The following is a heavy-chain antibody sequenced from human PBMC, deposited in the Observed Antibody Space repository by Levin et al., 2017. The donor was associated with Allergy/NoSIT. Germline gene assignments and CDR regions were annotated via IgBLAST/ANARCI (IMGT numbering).Heavy chain of an antibody. V-gene: IGHV1-2*02. CDR1: EYTFTDFF. D-gene: IGHD6-13*01. CDR2: INPHTGGT. J-gene: IGHJ4*02. CDR3: ARIMGSWDSFDY. Sequence: GASVKVSCKASEYTFTDFFIHWVRQAPGQGPEWMGWINPHTGGTEYAQKFRGRVTMTRDTSITTAYLELNRLRSDDTAVYYCARIMGSWDSFDYWGQGTLVTVSS.